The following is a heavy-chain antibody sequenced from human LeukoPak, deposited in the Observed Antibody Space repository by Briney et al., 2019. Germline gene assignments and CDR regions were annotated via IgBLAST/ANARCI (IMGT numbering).Heavy chain of an antibody. CDR2: ISYDGSNK. V-gene: IGHV3-30*18. J-gene: IGHJ4*02. Sequence: PGGSLRLSCAASGFTFSSYGMHWVRQAPGKRLASLPVISYDGSNKYYADSVKGRFTISRDNSKNTLYLQMNSLRAEDTAVYYCAKRRGIVVVPAAILTPSLDYWGQGTLVTVSS. D-gene: IGHD2-2*01. CDR1: GFTFSSYG. CDR3: AKRRGIVVVPAAILTPSLDY.